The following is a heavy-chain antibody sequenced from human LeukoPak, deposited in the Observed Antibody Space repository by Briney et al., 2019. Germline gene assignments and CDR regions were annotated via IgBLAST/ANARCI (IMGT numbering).Heavy chain of an antibody. CDR1: GYTFTSNY. CDR2: IYPRDGST. J-gene: IGHJ5*02. Sequence: ASVKVSCKASGYTFTSNYIHWVRQAPGQGLEWMGMIYPRDGSTSYAQKFQGRVTVTRDTSTSTAYMELSSLRSEDTAVYYCARGPYSSSWYAWVHWFDPWGQGTLVTVSS. V-gene: IGHV1-46*01. D-gene: IGHD6-13*01. CDR3: ARGPYSSSWYAWVHWFDP.